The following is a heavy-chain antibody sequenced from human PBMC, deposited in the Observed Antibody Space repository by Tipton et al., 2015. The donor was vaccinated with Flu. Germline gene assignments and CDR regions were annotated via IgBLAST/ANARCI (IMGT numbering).Heavy chain of an antibody. CDR3: ARLSMGSYGSTAFDY. J-gene: IGHJ4*02. D-gene: IGHD3-16*01. V-gene: IGHV4-59*08. Sequence: TLSLTCTVSGGPISSYYWSWIRQPPGKGLEWIGYIYYSGSTNYNPSLKSRVTISVDTSKNQFSLKLSSVTAADTAVYYCARLSMGSYGSTAFDYWGQGTLVTVSS. CDR2: IYYSGST. CDR1: GGPISSYY.